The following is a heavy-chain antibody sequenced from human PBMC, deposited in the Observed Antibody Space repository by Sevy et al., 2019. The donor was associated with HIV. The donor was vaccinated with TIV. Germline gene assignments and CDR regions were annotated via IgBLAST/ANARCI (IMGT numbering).Heavy chain of an antibody. Sequence: SETLSLTCAVSGYSFSSVYYWGWIRQPPGRGLEWIGSICHSGSTFYNPSLRSRVTISVDTSKNQFSLKLNSVTAADTAVYYCASRGDSNYANNCFDPWGQGTLVTVSS. V-gene: IGHV4-38-2*01. CDR1: GYSFSSVYY. CDR3: ASRGDSNYANNCFDP. D-gene: IGHD4-4*01. J-gene: IGHJ5*02. CDR2: ICHSGST.